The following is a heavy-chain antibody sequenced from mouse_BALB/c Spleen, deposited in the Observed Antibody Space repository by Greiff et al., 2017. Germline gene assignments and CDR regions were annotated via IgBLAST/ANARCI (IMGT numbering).Heavy chain of an antibody. Sequence: EVKLQESGPGLVKPSQSLSLTCTVTGYSITSDYAWNWIRQFPGNKLEWMGYISYSGSTSYNPSLKSRISITRDTSKNQFFLQLNSVTTEDTATYYCARRIDGYYFDYWGQGTTLTVAS. CDR2: ISYSGST. J-gene: IGHJ2*01. CDR3: ARRIDGYYFDY. CDR1: GYSITSDYA. D-gene: IGHD2-3*01. V-gene: IGHV3-2*02.